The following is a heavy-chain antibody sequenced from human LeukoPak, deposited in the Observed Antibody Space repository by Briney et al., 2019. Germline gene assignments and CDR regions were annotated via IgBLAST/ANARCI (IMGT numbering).Heavy chain of an antibody. J-gene: IGHJ4*02. D-gene: IGHD3-9*01. CDR2: MNPNSGNT. V-gene: IGHV1-8*01. Sequence: ASVKVSCKASGYTFTSYDINWVRQATGQGLEWMGWMNPNSGNTGYAQKFQGRVTMTRNTSISTAYMELSSLRSEDTAVYYCARLFSYYDILTGYQATDYWGQGTLVTVSS. CDR1: GYTFTSYD. CDR3: ARLFSYYDILTGYQATDY.